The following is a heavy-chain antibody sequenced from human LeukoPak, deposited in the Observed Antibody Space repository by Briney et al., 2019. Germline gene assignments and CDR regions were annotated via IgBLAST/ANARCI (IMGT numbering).Heavy chain of an antibody. J-gene: IGHJ4*02. CDR1: GGSISSYY. D-gene: IGHD3-10*01. CDR3: AREVTVWLGDLHGDYFDY. V-gene: IGHV4-59*01. CDR2: IYYSGST. Sequence: PSETLSLTCTVSGGSISSYYWTWIRQPPGKGLEWIGSIYYSGSTNYNPSLKSRVTISVDTSNNQFPLRLTSVPAAAPAVYYCAREVTVWLGDLHGDYFDYWARDSWSPSPQ.